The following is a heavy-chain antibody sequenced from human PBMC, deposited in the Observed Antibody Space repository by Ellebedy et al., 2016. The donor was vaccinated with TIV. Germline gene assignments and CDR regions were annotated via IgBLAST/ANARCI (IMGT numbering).Heavy chain of an antibody. CDR1: GFTFSTYS. CDR3: ARDGGPAWYNSNYPRGDY. J-gene: IGHJ4*02. D-gene: IGHD4-11*01. Sequence: GESLKISXAASGFTFSTYSMSWVRQPPGKGLEWVSYISSSSTTIYYRDSVKGRFTISRDNAKNSLYLQMNSLRDEDTAVYYCARDGGPAWYNSNYPRGDYWGQGTLVTVSS. V-gene: IGHV3-48*02. CDR2: ISSSSTTI.